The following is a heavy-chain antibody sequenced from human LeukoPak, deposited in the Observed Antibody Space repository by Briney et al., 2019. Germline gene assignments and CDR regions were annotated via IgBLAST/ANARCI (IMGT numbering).Heavy chain of an antibody. J-gene: IGHJ3*02. V-gene: IGHV3-23*01. CDR1: GFTFSSYA. CDR2: ISGSGGST. CDR3: AKVCSGSYYAFDI. D-gene: IGHD1-26*01. Sequence: SGGSLRLSCAASGFTFSSYAMSWVRQAPGKGLEWVSAISGSGGSTYYADSVKGRFTISRDNSKHTLYLQMNSLRAEDTAVYYCAKVCSGSYYAFDIWGQGTMVTVSS.